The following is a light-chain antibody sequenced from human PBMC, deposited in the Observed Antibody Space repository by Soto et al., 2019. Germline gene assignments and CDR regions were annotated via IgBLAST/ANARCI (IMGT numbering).Light chain of an antibody. CDR2: EVS. V-gene: IGLV2-14*01. J-gene: IGLJ2*01. CDR3: SSYTSTSTVV. Sequence: QSVLTQPASVSGSPGQSITLSCTGTSSDVGGYDSVSWFQQHPGEAPKLMIYEVSNRPSGVSNRFSGSKSGNTASLTISGLQAEDEADYYCSSYTSTSTVVFGGGTKVTV. CDR1: SSDVGGYDS.